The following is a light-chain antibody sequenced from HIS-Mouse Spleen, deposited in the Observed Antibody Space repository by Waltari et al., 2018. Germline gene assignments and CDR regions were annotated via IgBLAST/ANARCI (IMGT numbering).Light chain of an antibody. J-gene: IGLJ3*02. V-gene: IGLV2-14*01. CDR1: SCDGGWSTY. Sequence: QSALTQPASVSASPGQSITISCTGTSCDGGWSTYVPWYQQQPGKAPKLMIYEFSHRPSGVSNRFSGSKSGNTASLTISGLQAEDEADYDCSSYTSSSTPKWVFGGGTKLTVL. CDR2: EFS. CDR3: SSYTSSSTPKWV.